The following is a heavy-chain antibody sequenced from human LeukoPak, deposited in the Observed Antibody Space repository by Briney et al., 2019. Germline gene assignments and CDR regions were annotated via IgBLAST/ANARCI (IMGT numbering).Heavy chain of an antibody. CDR2: ISSSSTI. J-gene: IGHJ4*02. D-gene: IGHD3-22*01. Sequence: PGGSLRRSCAASGFTFSSYSMNWVRQAPGKGLEWVSYISSSSTIYYADSVKGRFTISRDNAKNSLYLQMNSLRAEDTAVYYCARDSGLTYYYDSSGYWDYWGQGTLVTVSS. CDR3: ARDSGLTYYYDSSGYWDY. CDR1: GFTFSSYS. V-gene: IGHV3-48*01.